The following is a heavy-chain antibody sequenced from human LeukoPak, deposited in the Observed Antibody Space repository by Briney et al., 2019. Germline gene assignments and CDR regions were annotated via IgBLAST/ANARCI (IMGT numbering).Heavy chain of an antibody. J-gene: IGHJ5*02. Sequence: SETLSLTCAVSGGSFSHYYWSWLRQTPGKGLEWIGEINHRGTTNYNPSLKSRVAISIDTSRNQFSLQVTSVTAADMAVFYCARGAFHTSSVWFDPWGQGTLVTVSS. D-gene: IGHD2-2*01. CDR3: ARGAFHTSSVWFDP. V-gene: IGHV4-34*01. CDR1: GGSFSHYY. CDR2: INHRGTT.